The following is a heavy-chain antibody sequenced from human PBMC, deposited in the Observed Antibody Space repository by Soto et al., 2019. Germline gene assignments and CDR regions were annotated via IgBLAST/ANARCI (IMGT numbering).Heavy chain of an antibody. J-gene: IGHJ3*02. CDR1: GGSISSYY. V-gene: IGHV4-59*08. CDR2: IYYSGST. CDR3: GSACYGGSCYNAFDI. Sequence: SETLSLTCTVSGGSISSYYWSWIRQPPGKGLEWIGYIYYSGSTNYNPSLKSRVTISVDTSKNQFSLKLSSVTAADTAVYYCGSACYGGSCYNAFDIWGQGTMVTVSS. D-gene: IGHD2-15*01.